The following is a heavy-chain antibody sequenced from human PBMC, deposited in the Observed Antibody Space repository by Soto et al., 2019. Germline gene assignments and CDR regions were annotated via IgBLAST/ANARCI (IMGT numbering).Heavy chain of an antibody. CDR1: GFTFSTYW. CDR3: GTDYRGYFDH. V-gene: IGHV3-7*04. J-gene: IGHJ4*02. CDR2: INQGGREI. D-gene: IGHD4-4*01. Sequence: EVQLVESGGGLVQPGGSLRLSCAASGFTFSTYWVTWVRQAPGRGLEWVANINQGGREIHYVDSVNGRFTISRDNSLKSLYLQMNSLRVEDTVVYYFGTDYRGYFDHWGQGALVTVSS.